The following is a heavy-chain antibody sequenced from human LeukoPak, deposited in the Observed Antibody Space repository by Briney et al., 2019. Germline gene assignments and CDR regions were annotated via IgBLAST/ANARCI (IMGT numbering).Heavy chain of an antibody. D-gene: IGHD3-22*01. Sequence: SVKVSCKASGGTFSSYAISWVRQAPGRGLEWMGGIIPIFGTANYAQKFQGRVTITADESTSTAYMELSSLRSEDTAVYYCATPTNYYDSSGYYSFDYWGQGTLVTVSS. CDR1: GGTFSSYA. CDR3: ATPTNYYDSSGYYSFDY. J-gene: IGHJ4*02. CDR2: IIPIFGTA. V-gene: IGHV1-69*13.